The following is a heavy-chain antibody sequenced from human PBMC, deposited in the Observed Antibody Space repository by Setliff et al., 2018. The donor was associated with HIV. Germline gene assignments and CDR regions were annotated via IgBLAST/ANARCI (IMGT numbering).Heavy chain of an antibody. CDR3: ARDRHYSGLGSYGP. D-gene: IGHD3-10*01. J-gene: IGHJ5*02. V-gene: IGHV4-4*07. CDR1: GGSFGDYH. Sequence: TLSLTCTLSGGSFGDYHWSWIRQPAGRGLEWIGRIFRSGTTDYKFSLKGRVTISIDTSRNQFSLRLTSVTAEDTAVYYCARDRHYSGLGSYGPWGPGTLVTVSS. CDR2: IFRSGTT.